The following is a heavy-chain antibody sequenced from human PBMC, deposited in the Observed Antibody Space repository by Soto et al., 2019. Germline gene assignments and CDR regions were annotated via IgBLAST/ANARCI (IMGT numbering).Heavy chain of an antibody. CDR2: INPSGGST. CDR1: GYTFTSYY. J-gene: IGHJ4*02. V-gene: IGHV1-46*03. CDR3: ASTRGNRYNFHY. D-gene: IGHD1-1*01. Sequence: QVQLVQSGAEVKKPGASVKVSCKASGYTFTSYYMHWVRQAPGQGLEWMGIINPSGGSTSYAQKFQGRVTMTRDTSTSTVYMELSSLRSEYSVIHYCASTRGNRYNFHYWGQGTLVTVSS.